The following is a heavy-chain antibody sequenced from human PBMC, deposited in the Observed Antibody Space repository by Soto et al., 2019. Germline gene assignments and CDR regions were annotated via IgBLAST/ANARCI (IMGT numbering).Heavy chain of an antibody. Sequence: QVQLVQSGAEVKKPGASVKVSCKGSGYTFTDYGILWLRQAPGQGLEWMGWISIYYGNTDYFQKFQGRVTMTREISTTTAYMGLTSLRSDDTSVYYCAILPSEKYEYDFWGQGTPVTVSS. V-gene: IGHV1-18*01. J-gene: IGHJ4*02. D-gene: IGHD2-15*01. CDR3: AILPSEKYEYDF. CDR1: GYTFTDYG. CDR2: ISIYYGNT.